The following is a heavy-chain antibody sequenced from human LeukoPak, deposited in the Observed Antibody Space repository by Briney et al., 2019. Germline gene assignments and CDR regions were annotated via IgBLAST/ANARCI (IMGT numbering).Heavy chain of an antibody. Sequence: GGSLRLSCAASGFTVSSNYMSWVGQAPGKGLEWVSVIYSGGSTYYADSVKGRFTISRDNSKNTLYLQMNSLRAEDTAVYYCASPAAGPYYYYGMDVWGQGTTVTVSS. CDR2: IYSGGST. J-gene: IGHJ6*02. CDR1: GFTVSSNY. D-gene: IGHD6-13*01. V-gene: IGHV3-66*01. CDR3: ASPAAGPYYYYGMDV.